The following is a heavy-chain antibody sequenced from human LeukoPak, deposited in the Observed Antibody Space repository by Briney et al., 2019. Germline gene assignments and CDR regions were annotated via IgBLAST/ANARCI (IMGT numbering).Heavy chain of an antibody. J-gene: IGHJ6*03. CDR1: GLTFSNYG. Sequence: PGGSLRLSCAASGLTFSNYGMNWVRQAPGKGWEWVSDIGARVGRTYYADSVRGRFTISRDNSYNTVSLQMNSLRDEDTGVYYCAKGLRTGVGPYMGYHYYMDVWGKGATVTVSS. CDR3: AKGLRTGVGPYMGYHYYMDV. D-gene: IGHD3-16*01. CDR2: IGARVGRT. V-gene: IGHV3-23*01.